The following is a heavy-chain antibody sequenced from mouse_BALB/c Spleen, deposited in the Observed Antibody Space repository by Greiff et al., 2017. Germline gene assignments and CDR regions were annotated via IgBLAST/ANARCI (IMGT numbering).Heavy chain of an antibody. CDR2: ISYSGST. J-gene: IGHJ4*01. Sequence: EVKLMESGPSLVKPSQTLSLTCSVTGDSITSGYWNWIRKFPGNKLEYMGYISYSGSTYYNPSLKSRISITRDTSKNQYYLQLNSVTTEDTATYYCARLRYGNYRYAMDYWGQGTSVTVSS. CDR1: GDSITSGY. V-gene: IGHV3-8*02. D-gene: IGHD2-10*02. CDR3: ARLRYGNYRYAMDY.